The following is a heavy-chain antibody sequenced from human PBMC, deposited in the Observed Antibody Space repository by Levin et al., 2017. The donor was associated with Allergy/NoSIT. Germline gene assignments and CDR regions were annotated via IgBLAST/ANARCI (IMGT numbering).Heavy chain of an antibody. J-gene: IGHJ4*02. V-gene: IGHV3-30-3*01. CDR3: ARGGENIDENFYY. D-gene: IGHD2/OR15-2a*01. CDR2: RSNDGSNK. Sequence: SCAASGFTFSSYAMHWVRQAPGKGLEWVAVRSNDGSNKYYADSVKGRFTISRDNSKNTLYLQMNSLRAEDTAVYYCARGGENIDENFYYWGQGTLVTVSS. CDR1: GFTFSSYA.